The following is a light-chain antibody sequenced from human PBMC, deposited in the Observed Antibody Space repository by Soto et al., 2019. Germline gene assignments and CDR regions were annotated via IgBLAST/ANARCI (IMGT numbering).Light chain of an antibody. CDR1: QSISSW. CDR3: QKYTRAPFT. Sequence: DIQMTQSPSTLSASVGDRVTITCRASQSISSWLAWYQQKPGKAPKLLIYKASSLESGVPSRFSGSGSGTEFTLTISSLQPDDFATYYCQKYTRAPFTFGPGTKVDIK. V-gene: IGKV1-5*03. J-gene: IGKJ3*01. CDR2: KAS.